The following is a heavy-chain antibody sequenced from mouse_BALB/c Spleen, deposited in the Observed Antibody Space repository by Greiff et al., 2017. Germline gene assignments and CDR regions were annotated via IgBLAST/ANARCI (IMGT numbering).Heavy chain of an antibody. CDR2: ISNGGGST. V-gene: IGHV5-12-2*01. J-gene: IGHJ4*01. CDR1: GFTFSSYT. D-gene: IGHD2-1*01. CDR3: ARQGGNYVDYAMDY. Sequence: EVQLVESGGGLVQPGGSLKLSCAASGFTFSSYTMSWVRQTPEKRLEWVAYISNGGGSTYYPDTVKGRFTISRDNAKNTLYLQMSSLKSEDTAMYYCARQGGNYVDYAMDYWGQGTSVTVSS.